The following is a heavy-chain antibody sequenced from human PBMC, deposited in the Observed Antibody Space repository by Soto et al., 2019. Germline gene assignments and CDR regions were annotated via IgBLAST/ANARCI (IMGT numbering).Heavy chain of an antibody. V-gene: IGHV3-23*01. Sequence: PGASLRVSCAASGFTFGSYAMSWVRQAPGKGLEWVSAISGSCGSTYYAASVKGRFPISRDNSKSTLYLQMNSLRAEDTAVYYCAKEYYYGMDVWAQGTTVTVYS. CDR2: ISGSCGST. CDR3: AKEYYYGMDV. J-gene: IGHJ6*02. CDR1: GFTFGSYA.